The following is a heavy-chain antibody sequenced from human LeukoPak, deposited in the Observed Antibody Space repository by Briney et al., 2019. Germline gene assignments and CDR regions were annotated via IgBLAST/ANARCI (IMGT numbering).Heavy chain of an antibody. CDR2: IYYSGST. Sequence: KPSETLSLTCTVSGGSISSSSYYWGWIRQPPGKGLEWIGSIYYSGSTYYNPSLKSRVTISVDTSKNQFSLKLSSVTAADTAVYYCARDDGDGYKTDYWGQGTLVTVSS. CDR1: GGSISSSSYY. D-gene: IGHD5-24*01. CDR3: ARDDGDGYKTDY. V-gene: IGHV4-39*07. J-gene: IGHJ4*02.